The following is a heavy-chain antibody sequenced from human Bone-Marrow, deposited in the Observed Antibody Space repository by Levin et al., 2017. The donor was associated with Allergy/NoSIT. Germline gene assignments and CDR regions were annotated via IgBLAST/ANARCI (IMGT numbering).Heavy chain of an antibody. CDR2: VSAYNGKT. CDR3: VRDLGDDATMIFFDF. J-gene: IGHJ4*02. CDR1: GYTFTSFG. Sequence: PSASVKVSCKASGYTFTSFGISWVRQAPGQGPEWVGWVSAYNGKTNYAQKFQGRVTLTQDISTTTAYMEVRSLRSDDTAVYYCVRDLGDDATMIFFDFWGQGTLVTVSA. V-gene: IGHV1-18*01. D-gene: IGHD3/OR15-3a*01.